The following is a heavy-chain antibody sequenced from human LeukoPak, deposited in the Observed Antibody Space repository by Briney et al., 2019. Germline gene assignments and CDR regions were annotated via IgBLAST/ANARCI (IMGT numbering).Heavy chain of an antibody. V-gene: IGHV1-69*05. Sequence: SVKVSCKASGYTFTGYYMYWVRQAPGQGLEWMGGIIPIFGTANYAQKFQGRVTITTDESTSTAYMELSSLRSEDTAVYYCARGHSYGYGYYYYMDVWGKGTTVTVSS. CDR3: ARGHSYGYGYYYYMDV. CDR1: GYTFTGYY. D-gene: IGHD5-18*01. CDR2: IIPIFGTA. J-gene: IGHJ6*03.